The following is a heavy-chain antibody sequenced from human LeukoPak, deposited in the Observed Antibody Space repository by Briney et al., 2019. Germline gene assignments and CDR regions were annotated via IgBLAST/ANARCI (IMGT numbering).Heavy chain of an antibody. CDR1: GFTFSSYS. CDR2: ISSSSSYI. Sequence: GGSLRLSCAASGFTFSSYSMNWVRQAPGKGLEWVSSISSSSSYIYYADSVKGRFTIYRDNAKNSLYLKMNSLRAEDTAVYYCARAGEYCSSTSCNRYYYYYGMDVWGQGTTVTVSS. V-gene: IGHV3-21*01. CDR3: ARAGEYCSSTSCNRYYYYYGMDV. J-gene: IGHJ6*02. D-gene: IGHD2-2*01.